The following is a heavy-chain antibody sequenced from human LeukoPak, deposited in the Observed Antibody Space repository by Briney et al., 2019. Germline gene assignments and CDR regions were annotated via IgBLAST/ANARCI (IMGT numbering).Heavy chain of an antibody. CDR1: GYTFTGYY. CDR3: ARSVLRYFDWPLSY. Sequence: ASVKVSCKASGYTFTGYYMHWVRQAPGQGLEWMGRINPNSGGTNYAQKFQDRVTMTRDTSISTAYMELSRLRSDDTAVYYCARSVLRYFDWPLSYWRQGTLVTVSS. CDR2: INPNSGGT. D-gene: IGHD3-9*01. J-gene: IGHJ4*02. V-gene: IGHV1-2*06.